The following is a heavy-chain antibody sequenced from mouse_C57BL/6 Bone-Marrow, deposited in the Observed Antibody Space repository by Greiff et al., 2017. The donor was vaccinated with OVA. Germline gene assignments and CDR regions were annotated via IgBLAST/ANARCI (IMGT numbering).Heavy chain of an antibody. V-gene: IGHV1-59*01. J-gene: IGHJ4*01. Sequence: QVQLQQPGAELVRPGTSVKLSCKASGYTFTSYWMHWVKQRPGQGLEWIGVIDPSDSYTNYNQKFKGKATLTVDTSSSTAYMQLSSLTSEDSAVYYCARGGYIGNDAMDYWGQGTSVTVSS. D-gene: IGHD1-3*01. CDR2: IDPSDSYT. CDR3: ARGGYIGNDAMDY. CDR1: GYTFTSYW.